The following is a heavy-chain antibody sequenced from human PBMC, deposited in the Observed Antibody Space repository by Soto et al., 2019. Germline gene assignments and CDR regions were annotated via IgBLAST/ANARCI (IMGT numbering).Heavy chain of an antibody. CDR1: GFDFRIYE. Sequence: HPGGSLRLSCEASGFDFRIYEMNWVRQAPGKGLEWLSYIGSTGSTIYYADSVKGRFTISRDDGKNSVYLQMNTLRAEDTAVYYCARRGYSGYDWGWYFDFWGQGTPVTVSS. CDR3: ARRGYSGYDWGWYFDF. J-gene: IGHJ4*02. D-gene: IGHD5-12*01. V-gene: IGHV3-48*03. CDR2: IGSTGSTI.